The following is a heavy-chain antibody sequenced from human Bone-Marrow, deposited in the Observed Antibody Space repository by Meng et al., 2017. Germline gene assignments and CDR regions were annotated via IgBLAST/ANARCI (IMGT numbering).Heavy chain of an antibody. CDR1: GYTFTDYL. V-gene: IGHV1-2*06. Sequence: QVHLVQSGAEVTKPGASVKVSCKPSGYTFTDYLIQWVRQAPGQGLEWMGRINPKYGGTNYDQKFQGRVTMTRDTSISTAYMELSRLTSDDTAVYYCAISYYTSGAVGAMDVWGQGTTVTVSS. J-gene: IGHJ6*02. D-gene: IGHD3-10*01. CDR3: AISYYTSGAVGAMDV. CDR2: INPKYGGT.